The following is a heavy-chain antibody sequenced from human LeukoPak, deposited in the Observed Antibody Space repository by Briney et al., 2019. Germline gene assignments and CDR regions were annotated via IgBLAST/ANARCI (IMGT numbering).Heavy chain of an antibody. V-gene: IGHV3-23*01. D-gene: IGHD4-23*01. Sequence: GRSLRLSCAASGFPFSSYAMSWVRQAPGTGLEWVSAIGGSGTSIHYADSVKGRFTISRDNSKNALYLQMNSLRAEDTAVYYCAKVSGDYGGNPGTYWGQGTLVTVSS. CDR3: AKVSGDYGGNPGTY. CDR2: IGGSGTSI. J-gene: IGHJ4*02. CDR1: GFPFSSYA.